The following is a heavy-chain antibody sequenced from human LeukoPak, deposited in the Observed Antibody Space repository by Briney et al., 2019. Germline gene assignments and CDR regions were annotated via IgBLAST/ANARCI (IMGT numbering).Heavy chain of an antibody. D-gene: IGHD6-19*01. CDR3: VKDPYSSGWYGGNAFDL. CDR1: GFTFNSYA. V-gene: IGHV3-23*01. Sequence: PGGSLTLSCAASGFTFNSYAMSWVRQAPGKRLEWVSAISSSGNSAYYADPVKGRFTISRDNSKKTLYLQMNSLRVEDTAVYHCVKDPYSSGWYGGNAFDLWGQGTMVTVSS. CDR2: ISSSGNSA. J-gene: IGHJ3*01.